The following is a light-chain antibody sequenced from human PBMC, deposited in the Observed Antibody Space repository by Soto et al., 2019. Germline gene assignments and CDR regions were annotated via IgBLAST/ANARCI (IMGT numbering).Light chain of an antibody. Sequence: EIVLTQSPGTLSLSPGERATLSCRASQSVASSYLAWYQQKPGQAPRLLIYGVSSRETGIPDRFSGGGSGTDFTLTISRLEPEDFAVYYCQLYGSSPPRYTFGQGSRLEVK. CDR1: QSVASSY. J-gene: IGKJ2*01. CDR3: QLYGSSPPRYT. V-gene: IGKV3-20*01. CDR2: GVS.